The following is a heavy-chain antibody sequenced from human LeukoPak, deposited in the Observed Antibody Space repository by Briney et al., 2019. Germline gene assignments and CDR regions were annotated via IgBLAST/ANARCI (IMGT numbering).Heavy chain of an antibody. CDR3: ARGRTGAAALGF. CDR2: INHSGTT. Sequence: MPSETLSLTCAVYGGSFSGYYWSWLRQPPGKGLEWLGEINHSGTTNYNPSLERRVTISVDTAKKQFCLKLTSVSAADTAVYHCARGRTGAAALGFWGPGTLVTVSS. CDR1: GGSFSGYY. V-gene: IGHV4-34*01. J-gene: IGHJ4*02. D-gene: IGHD2-2*01.